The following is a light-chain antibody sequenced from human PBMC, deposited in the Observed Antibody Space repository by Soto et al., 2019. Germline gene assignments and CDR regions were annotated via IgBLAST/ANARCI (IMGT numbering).Light chain of an antibody. V-gene: IGKV3-20*01. CDR2: GAS. CDR1: QSVYNTY. CDR3: QQYGRPPLT. Sequence: EIVLTQSPGTLSLSPGERATLSCRASQSVYNTYLAWYQQKPGQAPRLLIFGASNRATGIPDRFSGRGSGTDFTLTITRLEREDFAVYYCQQYGRPPLTFGGGTKVDIK. J-gene: IGKJ4*01.